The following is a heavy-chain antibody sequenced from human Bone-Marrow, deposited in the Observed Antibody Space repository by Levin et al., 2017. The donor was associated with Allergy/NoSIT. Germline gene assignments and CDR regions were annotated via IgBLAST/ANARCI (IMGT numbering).Heavy chain of an antibody. Sequence: KISCKASGFTFTSSAVQWVRQARGQRLEWIGWIVVGSGNTNYAQKFQERVTITRDMSTSTAYMELSSLRSEDTAVYYCAAPSPRITMVRGVISNYYYYGMDVWGQGTTVTVSS. J-gene: IGHJ6*02. D-gene: IGHD3-10*01. CDR2: IVVGSGNT. CDR3: AAPSPRITMVRGVISNYYYYGMDV. CDR1: GFTFTSSA. V-gene: IGHV1-58*01.